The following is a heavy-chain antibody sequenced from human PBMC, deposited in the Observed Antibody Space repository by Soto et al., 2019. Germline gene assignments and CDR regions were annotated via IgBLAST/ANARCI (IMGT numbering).Heavy chain of an antibody. J-gene: IGHJ4*02. V-gene: IGHV3-33*01. CDR3: AREHYYDSSGYIDY. CDR2: IWYDGSNK. Sequence: QVQLVESGGGVVQPGRSLRLSCAASGFTFSTYGIHWVRQAPGKGLEWVAVIWYDGSNKYYADSVKGRFTISRDNYKNTLYLHMNSLRAEDTAVYYCAREHYYDSSGYIDYWGQGTLVTVSS. CDR1: GFTFSTYG. D-gene: IGHD3-22*01.